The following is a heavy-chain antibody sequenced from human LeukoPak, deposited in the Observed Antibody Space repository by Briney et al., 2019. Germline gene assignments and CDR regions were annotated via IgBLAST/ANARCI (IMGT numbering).Heavy chain of an antibody. V-gene: IGHV3-21*04. CDR3: AKDLSGTLTY. D-gene: IGHD1-26*01. CDR1: GFTFSSYS. Sequence: GGSLRLSCAASGFTFSSYSMNWVRQAPGKGLEWVSSISSSSSYIYYADSVKGRFTISRDNAKNTLYLQMNSLRAEDTAVYYCAKDLSGTLTYWGQGTLVTVSS. J-gene: IGHJ4*02. CDR2: ISSSSSYI.